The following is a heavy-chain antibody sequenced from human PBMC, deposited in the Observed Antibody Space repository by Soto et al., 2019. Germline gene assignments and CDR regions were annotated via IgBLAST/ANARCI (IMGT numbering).Heavy chain of an antibody. V-gene: IGHV4-31*03. Sequence: QVQLQESGPGLVKPSQTLSLTCTVSGGSISSGGYYWSWIRQHPGKGLEWIGYIYYSGSTYYNPSLKSRVTISVDTSKNQFSLKLSSVTAADTAVYYCARMRRYCGSGSYALCDYYYYYMDVWGKGTTVTVSS. CDR1: GGSISSGGYY. J-gene: IGHJ6*03. CDR2: IYYSGST. D-gene: IGHD3-10*01. CDR3: ARMRRYCGSGSYALCDYYYYYMDV.